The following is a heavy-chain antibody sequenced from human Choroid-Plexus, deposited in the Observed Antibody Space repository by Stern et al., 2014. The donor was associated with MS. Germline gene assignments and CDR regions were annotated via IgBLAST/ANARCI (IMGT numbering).Heavy chain of an antibody. CDR1: GFTFGSCA. V-gene: IGHV3-30*18. CDR2: LSYDGSNK. D-gene: IGHD2/OR15-2a*01. CDR3: AKDRQYLTYFFDH. J-gene: IGHJ5*02. Sequence: VQLVESGGGVVQTGRPLRLSCVASGFTFGSCAMNWVRQAPGKGLEWVAGLSYDGSNKYCADSVKGRFTISRDNSQNTLYMQMSSLRPEDTAVYYCAKDRQYLTYFFDHWGQGSLVTVSS.